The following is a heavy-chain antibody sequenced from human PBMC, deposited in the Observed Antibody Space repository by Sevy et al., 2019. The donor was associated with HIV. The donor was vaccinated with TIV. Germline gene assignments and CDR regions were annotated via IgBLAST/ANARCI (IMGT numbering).Heavy chain of an antibody. V-gene: IGHV1-8*01. Sequence: ASVKVSCKASGYTFTSYDINWVRQATGQGLEWMGWMNPNSGNTGYAQKFQGRVTMTRNTPISTAYMELSSLRSEDTAVYYCARTYYYDSSGYYRLFEYYYYGMDVWGQGTTVTVSS. CDR1: GYTFTSYD. D-gene: IGHD3-22*01. J-gene: IGHJ6*02. CDR3: ARTYYYDSSGYYRLFEYYYYGMDV. CDR2: MNPNSGNT.